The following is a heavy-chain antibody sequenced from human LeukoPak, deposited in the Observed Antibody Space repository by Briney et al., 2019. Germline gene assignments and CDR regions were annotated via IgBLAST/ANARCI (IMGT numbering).Heavy chain of an antibody. CDR1: GFTFSSYA. CDR2: ISYDGSNK. CDR3: ARRDSNLYYYMDV. J-gene: IGHJ6*03. D-gene: IGHD4-11*01. V-gene: IGHV3-30*01. Sequence: GGSLRLSCAASGFTFSSYAIHWVRQAPGKGLEGVAVISYDGSNKYYADSVKGRFTISRDNSKNTLYLQMNSLRAEDTAVYYCARRDSNLYYYMDVWGKGTTVTVSS.